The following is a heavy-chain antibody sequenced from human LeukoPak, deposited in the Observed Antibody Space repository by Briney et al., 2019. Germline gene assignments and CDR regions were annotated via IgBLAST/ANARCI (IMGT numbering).Heavy chain of an antibody. CDR1: GFTFSSYG. D-gene: IGHD3-9*01. V-gene: IGHV3-30*02. CDR2: IRYDGSNK. Sequence: GGSLRLSCAASGFTFSSYGMHWVRQAPGKGLEWVAFIRYDGSNKYYADSVKDRFTISRDNSKNTLYLQMNSLRAEDTAVYYCARGQYYNILTGFRGRFLGFDYWGQGTLVTVSS. CDR3: ARGQYYNILTGFRGRFLGFDY. J-gene: IGHJ4*02.